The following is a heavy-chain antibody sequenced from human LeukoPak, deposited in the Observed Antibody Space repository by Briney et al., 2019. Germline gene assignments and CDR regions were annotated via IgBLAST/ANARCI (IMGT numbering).Heavy chain of an antibody. V-gene: IGHV3-48*03. D-gene: IGHD3-3*01. CDR1: GFTFTIYE. Sequence: GGSLRLSCAASGFTFTIYEMNWVRQAPGKGLEWVSYISPSGSTTFYADSVKGRFTISRDNAQNSLYLQMNSLRAEDSAVYYCARDWRHQFYDYWGQGILVTVSS. CDR2: ISPSGSTT. CDR3: ARDWRHQFYDY. J-gene: IGHJ4*02.